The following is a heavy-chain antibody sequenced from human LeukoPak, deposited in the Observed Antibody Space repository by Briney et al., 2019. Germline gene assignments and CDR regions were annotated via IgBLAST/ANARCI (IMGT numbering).Heavy chain of an antibody. CDR3: ASIAAAGTGFDY. Sequence: ASVKVSCKASGYTFTSYGISWVRQAPGQGLEWMGIINPSGGSTSYAQKFQGRVTMTRDTSTSTVYMELSSLRSEDTAVYYCASIAAAGTGFDYWGQGTLVTVSS. J-gene: IGHJ4*02. D-gene: IGHD6-13*01. V-gene: IGHV1-46*01. CDR1: GYTFTSYG. CDR2: INPSGGST.